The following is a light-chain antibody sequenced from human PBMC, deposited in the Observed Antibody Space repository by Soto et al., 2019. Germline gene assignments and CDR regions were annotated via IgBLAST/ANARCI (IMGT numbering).Light chain of an antibody. Sequence: IVLTQSPATLSLSPEERATLSCRASQTVRTHLAWYQHKPGQAPRLLMYDASDRATGIPARFSGSGSGTDFTLTISSLEPEDSAVYYCLQRHIWLTFGGGTKVEIK. J-gene: IGKJ4*01. CDR1: QTVRTH. CDR3: LQRHIWLT. CDR2: DAS. V-gene: IGKV3-11*01.